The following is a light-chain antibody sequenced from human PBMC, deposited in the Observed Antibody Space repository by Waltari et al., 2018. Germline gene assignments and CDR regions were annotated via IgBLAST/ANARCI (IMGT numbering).Light chain of an antibody. V-gene: IGLV2-14*03. CDR2: DVS. CDR1: SSDVGGYNY. J-gene: IGLJ2*01. Sequence: QSALTQPASVSGSPGQSITISCTGTSSDVGGYNYVSWYQQHPGKAPKLMIYDVSNRPSGVCNRSSGSKSGNTASLTISGLQAEDEADYYCSSYISSSTLELFGGGTSLTVL. CDR3: SSYISSSTLEL.